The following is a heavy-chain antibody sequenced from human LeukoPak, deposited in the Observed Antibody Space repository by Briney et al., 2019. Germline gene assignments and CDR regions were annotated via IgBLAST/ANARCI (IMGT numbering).Heavy chain of an antibody. CDR2: IYHSGST. V-gene: IGHV4-30-2*01. J-gene: IGHJ6*03. CDR1: GGSISSGGYY. Sequence: PSQTLSLTCTVSGGSISSGGYYWSWIRQPPGKGLEWIGYIYHSGSTYYNPSLKSRVTISVDRSKNQFSLKLSSVTAADTAVYYCARGYSNYSYYYYMDVWGKGTTVTVSS. CDR3: ARGYSNYSYYYYMDV. D-gene: IGHD4-11*01.